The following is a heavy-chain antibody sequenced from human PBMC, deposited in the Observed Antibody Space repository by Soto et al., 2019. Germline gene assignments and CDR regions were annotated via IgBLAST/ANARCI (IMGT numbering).Heavy chain of an antibody. CDR1: GDSVSSNSAA. CDR2: TYYRSKWYN. D-gene: IGHD5-18*01. V-gene: IGHV6-1*01. J-gene: IGHJ6*02. CDR3: ARDRVDTAMSKPYGMDV. Sequence: KQSQTLSLTCAISGDSVSSNSAAWNWIRQSPSRGLEWLGRTYYRSKWYNDYAVSVKSRITINPDTSKNQFSLQLNSVTPEDTAVYYCARDRVDTAMSKPYGMDVWGQGTTVTVSS.